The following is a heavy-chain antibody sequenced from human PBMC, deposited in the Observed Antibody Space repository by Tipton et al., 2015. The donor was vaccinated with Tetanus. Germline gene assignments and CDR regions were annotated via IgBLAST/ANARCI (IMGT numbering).Heavy chain of an antibody. CDR1: GYTFTGYY. Sequence: QVQLVQSGAEVKKPGASVKVSCKASGYTFTGYYMHWVRQAPGQGLEWMGWINPNSGGTNYAQKFQGWVTMTRDTSISTAYMELSRLRSDDPAVYYCARDGGVVAATQGTFDIWGQGTMVTVSS. D-gene: IGHD2-15*01. V-gene: IGHV1-2*04. CDR3: ARDGGVVAATQGTFDI. CDR2: INPNSGGT. J-gene: IGHJ3*02.